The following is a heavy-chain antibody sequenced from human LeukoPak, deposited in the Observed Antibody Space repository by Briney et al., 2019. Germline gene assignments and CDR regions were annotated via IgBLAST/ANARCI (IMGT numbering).Heavy chain of an antibody. CDR2: IDARSGIT. Sequence: GGSLRLSCAASGFTFTIFGLNWVRQAPGKGPEWVSYIDARSGITYYADSVQGRFTLSRDNARESVFLQMDSLRVDDTAVYYCARDVDNWNYVVVAFDIWGQGTMVTVSS. CDR1: GFTFTIFG. D-gene: IGHD1-7*01. CDR3: ARDVDNWNYVVVAFDI. V-gene: IGHV3-48*01. J-gene: IGHJ3*02.